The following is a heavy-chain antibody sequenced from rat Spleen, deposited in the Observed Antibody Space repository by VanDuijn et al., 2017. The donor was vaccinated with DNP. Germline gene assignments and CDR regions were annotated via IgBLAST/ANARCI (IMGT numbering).Heavy chain of an antibody. CDR3: ARPGYRYNWDYFDY. CDR1: GFTFSNYY. V-gene: IGHV5-25*01. J-gene: IGHJ2*01. D-gene: IGHD1-5*01. Sequence: EVQLVESGGGLAQPGRSMKLSCAASGFTFSNYYMAWVRQAPTKGLEWVASISTGGGNTYYRDSVKGRFTISRDNAKSTLYLQMYSLRSEDTATYYCARPGYRYNWDYFDYWGQGVMVTVSS. CDR2: ISTGGGNT.